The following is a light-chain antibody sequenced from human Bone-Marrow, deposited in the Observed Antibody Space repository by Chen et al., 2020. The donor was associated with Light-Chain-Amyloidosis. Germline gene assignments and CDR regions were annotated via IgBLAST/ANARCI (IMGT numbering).Light chain of an antibody. Sequence: IVMPQSPATLSASPGERATLSVRASQSVSSNFAWYQHKPGLTPRLLIHGASIRATGIPARFSGSGSGTEFTLTISSLQSEDFAVYYCQQYRSWPPTLTFGGGTKVEIK. J-gene: IGKJ4*01. CDR1: QSVSSN. V-gene: IGKV3D-15*01. CDR2: GAS. CDR3: QQYRSWPPTLT.